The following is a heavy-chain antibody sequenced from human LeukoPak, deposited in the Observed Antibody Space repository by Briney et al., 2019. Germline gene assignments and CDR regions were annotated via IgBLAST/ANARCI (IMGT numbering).Heavy chain of an antibody. CDR3: ARHVTNYYYYYMDV. Sequence: SETLSLTCAVYGGSFSGYYWSWLRQPPGKGLEWIGSIYYSGSTYYNPSLKSRVTISVDTSKNQFSLKLSSVTAADTAVYYCARHVTNYYYYYMDVWGKGTTVTISS. CDR2: IYYSGST. CDR1: GGSFSGYY. J-gene: IGHJ6*03. V-gene: IGHV4-34*01. D-gene: IGHD2-2*01.